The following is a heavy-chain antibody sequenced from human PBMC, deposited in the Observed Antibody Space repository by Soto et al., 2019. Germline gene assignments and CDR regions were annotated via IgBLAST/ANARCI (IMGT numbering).Heavy chain of an antibody. CDR3: ARSLVDTAMGYYYYYGMDV. D-gene: IGHD5-18*01. V-gene: IGHV1-46*01. J-gene: IGHJ6*02. CDR1: GYTFTSYY. Sequence: ASVKVSCKASGYTFTSYYMHWVRQAPGQGLEWMGIINPSGGSTSYAQKFQGRVTMTRDTSTSTVYMELSSLRSEDTAVYCCARSLVDTAMGYYYYYGMDVWGQGTTVTVSS. CDR2: INPSGGST.